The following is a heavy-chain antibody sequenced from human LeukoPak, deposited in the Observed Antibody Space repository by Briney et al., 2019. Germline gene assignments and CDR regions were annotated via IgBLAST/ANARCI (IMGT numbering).Heavy chain of an antibody. D-gene: IGHD6-13*01. CDR1: GYTFTCYY. J-gene: IGHJ4*02. CDR2: INPNSGGT. CDR3: ARARGSWGKYYFDY. Sequence: ASVKVSCKASGYTFTCYYMHWVRQAPGQGLEWMGWINPNSGGTNYAQKFQGRVTMTRDTSISTAYMELSRLRSDDTAVYYCARARGSWGKYYFDYWGQGTLVTVSS. V-gene: IGHV1-2*02.